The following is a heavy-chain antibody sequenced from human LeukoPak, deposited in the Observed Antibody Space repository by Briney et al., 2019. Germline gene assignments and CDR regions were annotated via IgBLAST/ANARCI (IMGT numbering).Heavy chain of an antibody. CDR1: GFTFSDYY. J-gene: IGHJ4*02. Sequence: GESLKISCAASGFTFSDYYMSWIRQAPGKGLEWVSYISSSGSTIYHADSVKGRFTISRDNAKNSLYLQMNSLRAEDTAVYYCARDLVSRIVVVPAAILLGYWGQGTLVTVSS. D-gene: IGHD2-2*02. CDR2: ISSSGSTI. V-gene: IGHV3-11*01. CDR3: ARDLVSRIVVVPAAILLGY.